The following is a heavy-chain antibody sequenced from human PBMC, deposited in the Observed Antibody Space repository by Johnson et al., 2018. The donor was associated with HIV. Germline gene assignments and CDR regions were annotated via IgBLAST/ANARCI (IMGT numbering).Heavy chain of an antibody. D-gene: IGHD6-19*01. J-gene: IGHJ3*01. CDR1: GFSLGAYA. CDR2: ISYDGTDK. V-gene: IGHV3-30*03. Sequence: QVQLVESGGGVVQPGRSLRLSCVASGFSLGAYAIHWVRQAPGKGLEWVALISYDGTDKFYATSVKGRFTVSRDKSNNFLFLQMSSLRSDDTAVYFFARVQRSGWFHTDAFDLWGQGTMVTVSS. CDR3: ARVQRSGWFHTDAFDL.